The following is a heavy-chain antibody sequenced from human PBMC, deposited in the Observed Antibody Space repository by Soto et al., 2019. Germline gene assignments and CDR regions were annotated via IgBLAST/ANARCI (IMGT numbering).Heavy chain of an antibody. CDR3: VRNLGYCNSCACYAVLDY. J-gene: IGHJ4*02. CDR1: GFTFSKYW. V-gene: IGHV3-7*02. D-gene: IGHD2-15*01. Sequence: EVQLVESGGGLVQPGGSLRLSCAASGFTFSKYWMNWVRQAPGKGLEWVANIKEDGSDENYGDSVTGRFTISRDNAKNSLFLQMNSLRVDNTAIYYFVRNLGYCNSCACYAVLDYWGQGPLVTVSS. CDR2: IKEDGSDE.